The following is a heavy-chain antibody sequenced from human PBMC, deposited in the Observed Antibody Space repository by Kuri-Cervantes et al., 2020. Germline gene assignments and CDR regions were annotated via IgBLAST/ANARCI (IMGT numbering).Heavy chain of an antibody. Sequence: GGSLRLSCAASGFTFSSYGMHWVRQAPGKGLEWVAVIWYDGSNKYYADSVKGRFTISRDNSKNTLYLQMNSLKTEDTAVYYCTRDPQGAVVVAATSDRNWFDPWGQGTLVTVSS. D-gene: IGHD2-15*01. CDR3: TRDPQGAVVVAATSDRNWFDP. V-gene: IGHV3-33*01. CDR2: IWYDGSNK. CDR1: GFTFSSYG. J-gene: IGHJ5*02.